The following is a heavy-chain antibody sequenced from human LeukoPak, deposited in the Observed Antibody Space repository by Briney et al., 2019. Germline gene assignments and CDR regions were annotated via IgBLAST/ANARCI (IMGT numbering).Heavy chain of an antibody. Sequence: PGGSLRLSCAASGFTFSSYGMHWVRQAPGKGLEWVAVIWYDGSNKYYADSVKGRFTISRDNSKNTLYLQMNSLRAEDTAVYYCAKDLGYSYGYRLSRFDYWGQGTLVTVSS. V-gene: IGHV3-33*06. CDR1: GFTFSSYG. J-gene: IGHJ4*02. CDR2: IWYDGSNK. CDR3: AKDLGYSYGYRLSRFDY. D-gene: IGHD5-18*01.